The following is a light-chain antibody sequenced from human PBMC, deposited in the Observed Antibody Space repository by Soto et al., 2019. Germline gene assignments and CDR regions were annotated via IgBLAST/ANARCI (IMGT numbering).Light chain of an antibody. J-gene: IGKJ5*01. Sequence: DIQMTQSPSSLSASVGDRVTITCRASQSISTYLNWYQQKPGKAPQLLIYVASSLQSGVPSRFSGSGSGTDFTLTISSLQPEDFATYYCQQSYSTPPITFGQGTRLEIK. V-gene: IGKV1-39*01. CDR3: QQSYSTPPIT. CDR2: VAS. CDR1: QSISTY.